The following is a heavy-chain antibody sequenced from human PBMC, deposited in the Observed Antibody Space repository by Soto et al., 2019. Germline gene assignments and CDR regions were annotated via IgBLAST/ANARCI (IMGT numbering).Heavy chain of an antibody. CDR2: IGGSGGRT. CDR3: ALPAPSYDYYYYGMDV. D-gene: IGHD2-2*01. Sequence: PGGSLRLSCAASGFTFSSYAMSWVRQAPGKGLEWVSDIGGSGGRTYYADSVKGRFTISRDNSKNTLYLQMNSLRAEDTAVYYWALPAPSYDYYYYGMDVWGQGTTGTVSS. J-gene: IGHJ6*02. CDR1: GFTFSSYA. V-gene: IGHV3-23*01.